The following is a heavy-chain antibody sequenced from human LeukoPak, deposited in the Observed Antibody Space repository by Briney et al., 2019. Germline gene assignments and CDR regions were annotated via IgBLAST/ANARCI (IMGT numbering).Heavy chain of an antibody. V-gene: IGHV1-69*13. CDR1: GGTFSSYA. J-gene: IGHJ4*02. CDR2: IIPIFGTA. D-gene: IGHD2-2*01. Sequence: VASVKVSCKASGGTFSSYAINWVRQAPGQGLEWMGGIIPIFGTANYAQKFQDRVTITADESTSTAYMELSSLRSEDTAIYYCASRLYCSNTRCRNFPFAYWGQGTLVTGSS. CDR3: ASRLYCSNTRCRNFPFAY.